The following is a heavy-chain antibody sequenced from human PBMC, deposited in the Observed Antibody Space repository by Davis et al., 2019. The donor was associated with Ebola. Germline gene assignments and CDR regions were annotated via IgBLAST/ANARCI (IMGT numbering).Heavy chain of an antibody. D-gene: IGHD3-9*01. Sequence: GESLKISCVASGFTFRSHWMHWVRQAPGKGLEWVSRINNDGSRTKYADSVKGRLTISRDNAKNTLYLQMNSLRTEDTAIYYCVRLTGNDAFDLWGQGTMVTVSS. CDR1: GFTFRSHW. J-gene: IGHJ3*01. CDR3: VRLTGNDAFDL. V-gene: IGHV3-74*01. CDR2: INNDGSRT.